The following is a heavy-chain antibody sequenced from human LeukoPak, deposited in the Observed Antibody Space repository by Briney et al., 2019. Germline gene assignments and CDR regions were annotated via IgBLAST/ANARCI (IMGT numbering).Heavy chain of an antibody. D-gene: IGHD6-19*01. CDR2: IYHSGNT. Sequence: PSETQSLTCNVSGASMSSNYWSWIRQPPGKGLEWIGYIYHSGNTNYSPSLESRVTMSVDESKNRFSLRVHFVSAADTAVYYCASTRRAAVAGRFDSWGQGTLVTVSS. CDR1: GASMSSNY. J-gene: IGHJ4*02. V-gene: IGHV4-4*09. CDR3: ASTRRAAVAGRFDS.